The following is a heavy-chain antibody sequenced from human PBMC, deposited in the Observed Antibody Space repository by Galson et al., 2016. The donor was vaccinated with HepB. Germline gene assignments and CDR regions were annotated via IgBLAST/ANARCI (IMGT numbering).Heavy chain of an antibody. CDR3: VADHGGLDCFDF. CDR1: GFTFSSYW. CDR2: ISDSGANT. D-gene: IGHD4-23*01. V-gene: IGHV3-23*01. J-gene: IGHJ3*01. Sequence: SLRLSCAASGFTFSSYWMHWVRQSPGEGLEWVSGISDSGANTYYADSVRGRFSISRDDFKSTLYLQMTNLRVEDTALYYCVADHGGLDCFDFWGRGTMVTVSS.